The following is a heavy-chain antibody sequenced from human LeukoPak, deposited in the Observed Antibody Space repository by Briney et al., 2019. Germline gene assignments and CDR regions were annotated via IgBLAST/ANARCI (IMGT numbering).Heavy chain of an antibody. CDR2: IIPIFGTA. D-gene: IGHD3-3*01. V-gene: IGHV1-69*01. Sequence: SVKVSCKASGGTFSSYAISWVRQAPGQGFEWMGGIIPIFGTANYAQKFQGRVTITADESTSTAYMELSSLRSEDTAVYYCARDPIPETIFGVVIIPYYFDYWGQGTLVTVSS. CDR3: ARDPIPETIFGVVIIPYYFDY. J-gene: IGHJ4*02. CDR1: GGTFSSYA.